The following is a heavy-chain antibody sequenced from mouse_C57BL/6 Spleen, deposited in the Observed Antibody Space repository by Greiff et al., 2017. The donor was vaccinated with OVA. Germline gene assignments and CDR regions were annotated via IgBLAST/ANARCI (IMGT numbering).Heavy chain of an antibody. CDR2: IWSGGST. J-gene: IGHJ2*01. D-gene: IGHD2-4*01. V-gene: IGHV2-2*01. CDR3: ARGSSYDYDVGYYFDY. Sequence: VHLVESGPGLVQPSQSLSITCTVSGFSLTSYGVHWVRQSPGKGLEWLGVIWSGGSTDYNAAFISRLSISKDNSKSQVFFKMNSLQADDTAIYYCARGSSYDYDVGYYFDYWGQGTTLTVSS. CDR1: GFSLTSYG.